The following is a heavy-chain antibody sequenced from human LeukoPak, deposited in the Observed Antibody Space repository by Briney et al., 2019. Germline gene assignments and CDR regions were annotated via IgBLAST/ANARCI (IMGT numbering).Heavy chain of an antibody. CDR3: ARTEESGYSYGYLGYYYYMDV. J-gene: IGHJ6*03. D-gene: IGHD5-18*01. CDR2: INHSGST. V-gene: IGHV4-34*01. Sequence: PSETLSLTCAVYGGSFSGYYWSWIRQPPGKGLEWIGEINHSGSTNYNPSLKSRVTISVDTSKNQFSLKLSSVTAADTAVYYYARTEESGYSYGYLGYYYYMDVWGKGTTVTVSS. CDR1: GGSFSGYY.